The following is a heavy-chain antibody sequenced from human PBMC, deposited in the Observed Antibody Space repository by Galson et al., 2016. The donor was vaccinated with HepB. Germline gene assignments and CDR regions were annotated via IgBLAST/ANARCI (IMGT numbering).Heavy chain of an antibody. CDR1: TFTFGTYA. J-gene: IGHJ4*02. D-gene: IGHD6-19*01. CDR2: LSASGATT. Sequence: SLRLSCAASTFTFGTYALSWVRQAPGKGLEWVSLLSASGATTHYADSVKGQFTVSRDISKTTLYLQMNSLRAEDTALYYCAKVPYNSAWYAGFDDWGLGTLVTVSS. V-gene: IGHV3-23*01. CDR3: AKVPYNSAWYAGFDD.